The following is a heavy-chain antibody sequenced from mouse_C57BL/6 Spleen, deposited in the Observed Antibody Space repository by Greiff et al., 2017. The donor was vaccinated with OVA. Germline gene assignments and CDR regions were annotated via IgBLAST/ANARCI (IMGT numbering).Heavy chain of an antibody. V-gene: IGHV5-9*01. Sequence: EVKLVESGGGLVKPGGSLKLSCAASGFTFSSYTMSWVRQTPEKRLEWVATISGGGGNTYYPDSVKGRFTISRDNAKNTLYLQMSSLRSEDTALYYCARHGETPPYYAMDYWGQGTSVTVSS. CDR1: GFTFSSYT. CDR2: ISGGGGNT. J-gene: IGHJ4*01. CDR3: ARHGETPPYYAMDY.